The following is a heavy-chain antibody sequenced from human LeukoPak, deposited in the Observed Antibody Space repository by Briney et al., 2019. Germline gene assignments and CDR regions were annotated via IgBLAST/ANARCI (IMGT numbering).Heavy chain of an antibody. V-gene: IGHV3-21*04. CDR3: ANSVITALESDPASDYMDV. D-gene: IGHD1-20*01. Sequence: PGGSLRLSCAASGFTFSSSAINWVRQAPGKGLEWVSSINQVSSHIYYADSVRGRFTISRDNAKNSVYLQMNSLRAEDTAVYYCANSVITALESDPASDYMDVWGKGTTVTVSS. CDR1: GFTFSSSA. J-gene: IGHJ6*03. CDR2: INQVSSHI.